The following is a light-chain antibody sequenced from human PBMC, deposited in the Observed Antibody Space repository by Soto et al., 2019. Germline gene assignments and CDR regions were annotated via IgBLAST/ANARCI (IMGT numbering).Light chain of an antibody. V-gene: IGKV1-8*01. CDR3: QQLRLYPST. J-gene: IGKJ4*01. CDR2: AAS. Sequence: AVRMTQSPSSFSASPGDRVTITCRASQGFSSYLAWYQQKPGKAPKRLIYAASTLQSGVPSRFSGSGSGTDFTLTITSLQAEDVATYYCQQLRLYPSTFGGGTKVDIK. CDR1: QGFSSY.